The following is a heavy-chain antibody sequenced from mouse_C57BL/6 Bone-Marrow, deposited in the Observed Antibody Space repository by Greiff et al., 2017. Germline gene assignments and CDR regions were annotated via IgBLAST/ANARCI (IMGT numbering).Heavy chain of an antibody. CDR1: EYEFPSHD. Sequence: EVMLVESGGGLVQPGESLKLSCESNEYEFPSHDMSWVRKTPEKRLELVAAINSDGGSTYYPDTMERRFIISRDNTKKTLYLQRSSLRSEDTALYYCARLNYGFYAMDYWGQGTSVTVSS. V-gene: IGHV5-2*01. D-gene: IGHD2-2*01. J-gene: IGHJ4*01. CDR3: ARLNYGFYAMDY. CDR2: INSDGGST.